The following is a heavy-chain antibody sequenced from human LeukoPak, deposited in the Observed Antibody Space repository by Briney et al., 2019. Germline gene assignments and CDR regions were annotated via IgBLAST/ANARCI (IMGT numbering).Heavy chain of an antibody. J-gene: IGHJ4*02. D-gene: IGHD1-26*01. CDR2: ITSSSDSI. Sequence: GGSLRLSCVGSGFTFSSYWMNWIRQTPRKGLECLSYITSSSDSIHYADSVRGRFTVSRDNAKNTLYLQMNSLRDEDTAVYYCARDPGYSRPSSYGYFDHWGQGTLATVSS. V-gene: IGHV3-48*02. CDR1: GFTFSSYW. CDR3: ARDPGYSRPSSYGYFDH.